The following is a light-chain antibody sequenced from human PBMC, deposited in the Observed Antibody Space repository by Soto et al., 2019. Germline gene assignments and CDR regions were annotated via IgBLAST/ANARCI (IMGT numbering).Light chain of an antibody. V-gene: IGKV3D-15*01. CDR1: QSITTH. CDR3: HYYDKWPPGT. J-gene: IGKJ1*01. CDR2: DAS. Sequence: IVMAQSPGTLSLSAGDRATLSCRASQSITTHLAWYQQKPGQAPRLLIFDASARAVDIPGRFSGSKSGTEFTLTISSLQPEDFAVYYCHYYDKWPPGTFGQGTKVDIK.